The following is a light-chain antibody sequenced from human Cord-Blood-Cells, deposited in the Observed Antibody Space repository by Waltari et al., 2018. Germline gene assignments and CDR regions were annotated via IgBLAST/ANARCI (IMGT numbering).Light chain of an antibody. CDR3: CSYAGSWV. J-gene: IGLJ3*02. CDR1: SSDVGRYNL. V-gene: IGLV2-23*01. CDR2: EGS. Sequence: QSALTQPASVSGSPGQSITISCTGTSSDVGRYNLVSWYHQHPAKAPKLRFYEGSKRPSGVSNRFSGSRSSNTASLTSAGRQAEDEADYYSCSYAGSWVFGGGTKLTVL.